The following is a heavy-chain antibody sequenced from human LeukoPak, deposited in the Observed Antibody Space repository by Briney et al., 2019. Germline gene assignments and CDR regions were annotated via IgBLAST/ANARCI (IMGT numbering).Heavy chain of an antibody. Sequence: GGSLRRSCGASGFTFSSYAMNWVRQAPGKGLEWVSALSGSGGRAYYADSVKGRFTISRDNSKNTVFMQMNSLRAEDTAVYYCAKDQLAVLTGHRTFDYWGQGALVIVSS. J-gene: IGHJ4*02. CDR3: AKDQLAVLTGHRTFDY. CDR1: GFTFSSYA. CDR2: LSGSGGRA. V-gene: IGHV3-23*01. D-gene: IGHD3-9*01.